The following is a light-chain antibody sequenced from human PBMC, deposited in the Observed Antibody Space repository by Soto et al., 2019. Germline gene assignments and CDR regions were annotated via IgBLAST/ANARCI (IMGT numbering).Light chain of an antibody. V-gene: IGKV1-39*01. CDR2: AAS. CDR3: QQSYNTPWT. CDR1: QRISSY. J-gene: IGKJ1*01. Sequence: DIQMTQSPSSLSASVGDRVTITCRASQRISSYLNWYQQKPGKAPKLLIYAASSLQSGVPSGFSGSGSATVFTLTISSLQPEDFATYYCQQSYNTPWTLGQGTKVDIK.